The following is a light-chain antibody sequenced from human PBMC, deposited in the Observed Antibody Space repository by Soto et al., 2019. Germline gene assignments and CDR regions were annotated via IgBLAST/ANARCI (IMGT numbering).Light chain of an antibody. CDR1: QSVSTN. J-gene: IGKJ3*01. CDR3: QEYNDWPLFT. V-gene: IGKV3-15*01. CDR2: GAS. Sequence: EIVMTQSPATLSVSPGDTAILSCRASQSVSTNLAWYQQKPGQAPRLLIYGASTRATDIPARFTGSGSGTEFTLTISSLQSEDFTVYYCQEYNDWPLFTFGPGTRVDFQ.